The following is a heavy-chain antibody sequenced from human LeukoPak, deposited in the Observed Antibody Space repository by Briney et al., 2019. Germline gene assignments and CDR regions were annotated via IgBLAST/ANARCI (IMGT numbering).Heavy chain of an antibody. Sequence: ASVKVSCKASGYTFTRYGISWVRQAPGQGLEWMGWITAYNGNTNCAQKFQGRVTMTTDTSTSTAYMELTSLRSDDTAVYYGARSYCSSSICYARATGWFDPWGQGTLVTVSS. CDR3: ARSYCSSSICYARATGWFDP. V-gene: IGHV1-18*01. D-gene: IGHD2-2*01. CDR1: GYTFTRYG. J-gene: IGHJ5*02. CDR2: ITAYNGNT.